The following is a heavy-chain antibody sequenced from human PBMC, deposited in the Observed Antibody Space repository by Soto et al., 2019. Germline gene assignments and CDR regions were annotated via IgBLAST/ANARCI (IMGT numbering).Heavy chain of an antibody. CDR1: GVTFSSYG. CDR2: IWYDGSDI. J-gene: IGHJ4*02. CDR3: ARGWLQFAFDY. D-gene: IGHD5-12*01. V-gene: IGHV3-33*01. Sequence: QVQLVESGGGVVQPGRSLRLYCVAAGVTFSSYGMHWVRQAPGKGLEWVALIWYDGSDIYYADSVKGRFTISRDNSKNTLYLHMNSLRDEDTAVYYGARGWLQFAFDYWGQGTLVTVSS.